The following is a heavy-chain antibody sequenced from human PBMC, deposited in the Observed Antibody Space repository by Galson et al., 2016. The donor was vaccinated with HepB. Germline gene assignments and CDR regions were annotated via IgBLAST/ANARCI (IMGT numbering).Heavy chain of an antibody. CDR3: ARDYLRDYFDY. J-gene: IGHJ4*02. CDR1: GFTFGSYA. D-gene: IGHD3-10*01. CDR2: ISYDGNNK. V-gene: IGHV3-30*04. Sequence: SLRLSCAASGFTFGSYAIHWVRQAPGKGLEWVAVISYDGNNKYYADSVKGRFTISRDNSKKTPYLQMNSLRAEDTAVYYCARDYLRDYFDYWGQGTLVTVSS.